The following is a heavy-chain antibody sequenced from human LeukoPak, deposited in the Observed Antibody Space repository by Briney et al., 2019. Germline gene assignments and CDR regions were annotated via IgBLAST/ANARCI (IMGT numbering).Heavy chain of an antibody. V-gene: IGHV1-2*02. Sequence: ASVKVSCKASGYTFTGYYMHWVRQAPGQGLEWMGWINPNSGGTNYAQKFQGRVTMTRDTSISTAYMELSRLRSDDTAVYYCARDGVAAAIGWFDPWGQGTLVTVSS. J-gene: IGHJ5*02. CDR3: ARDGVAAAIGWFDP. D-gene: IGHD6-13*01. CDR2: INPNSGGT. CDR1: GYTFTGYY.